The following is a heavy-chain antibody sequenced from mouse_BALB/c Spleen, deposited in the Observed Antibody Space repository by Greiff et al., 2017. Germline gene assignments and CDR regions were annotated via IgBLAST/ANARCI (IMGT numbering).Heavy chain of an antibody. Sequence: QVQLQQPGAELVKPGASVKLSCKASGYTFTSYWMHWVKQRPGQGLEWIGEINPSNGRTNYNEKFKSKATLTVDKSSSTAYMQLSSLTSEDSAVYYCARFYYWGKGTTLTVSS. CDR2: INPSNGRT. J-gene: IGHJ2*01. CDR3: ARFYY. CDR1: GYTFTSYW. V-gene: IGHV1S81*02.